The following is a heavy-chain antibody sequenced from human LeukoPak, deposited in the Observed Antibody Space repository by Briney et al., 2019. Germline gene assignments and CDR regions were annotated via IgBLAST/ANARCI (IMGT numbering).Heavy chain of an antibody. V-gene: IGHV4-61*01. CDR2: IYYSGST. D-gene: IGHD1-26*01. CDR1: GGSISSSSYY. Sequence: SETLSLTCTVSGGSISSSSYYWSWIRQPPGKGLEWIGYIYYSGSTNYNPSLKSRVTISVDTSKNQFSLKLSSVTAADTAVYYCARSQWELGGFDYWGQGTLVTVSS. CDR3: ARSQWELGGFDY. J-gene: IGHJ4*02.